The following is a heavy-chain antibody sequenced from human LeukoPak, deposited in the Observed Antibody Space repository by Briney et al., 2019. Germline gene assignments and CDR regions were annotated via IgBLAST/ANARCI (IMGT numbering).Heavy chain of an antibody. Sequence: PGGSLRLSCAASGFTFVSYAMSWVRQVPGKGLEWVSAISGSGSDTYYADSVKGRFTISRDNSKSTLYLQMNSLRAEDTAVYSCAKNYYASGSHLDWFDPWGQGTLVTVSS. CDR1: GFTFVSYA. D-gene: IGHD3-10*01. CDR2: ISGSGSDT. J-gene: IGHJ5*02. V-gene: IGHV3-23*01. CDR3: AKNYYASGSHLDWFDP.